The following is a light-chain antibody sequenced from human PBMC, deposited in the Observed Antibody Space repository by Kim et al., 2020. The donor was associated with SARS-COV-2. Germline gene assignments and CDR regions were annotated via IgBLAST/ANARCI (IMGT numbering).Light chain of an antibody. V-gene: IGLV7-43*01. CDR3: LLYYSDAQHSWV. Sequence: TVNLTCASSTGAVNSGNYPNWVQKKPGQAPRALIYKTSNKQSWTPARFSGSLLGGKAALTLSDVQPEDEAEYYCLLYYSDAQHSWVFGGGTQLTVL. J-gene: IGLJ3*02. CDR2: KTS. CDR1: TGAVNSGNY.